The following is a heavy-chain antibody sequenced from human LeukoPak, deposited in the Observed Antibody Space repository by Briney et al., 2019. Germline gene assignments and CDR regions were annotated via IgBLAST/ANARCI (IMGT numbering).Heavy chain of an antibody. V-gene: IGHV4-39*07. J-gene: IGHJ3*01. CDR2: VYYSGST. CDR1: GGSVSSSSYY. D-gene: IGHD3-22*01. Sequence: SETLSLTCAVSGGSVSSSSYYWGWIRQPPGKGLEWIGSVYYSGSTYYNPSLKSRLTISVDTSKNQFSLKLRPVTAADTAVYYCARVYYYDSSGTFDFWGQGTMVTVSS. CDR3: ARVYYYDSSGTFDF.